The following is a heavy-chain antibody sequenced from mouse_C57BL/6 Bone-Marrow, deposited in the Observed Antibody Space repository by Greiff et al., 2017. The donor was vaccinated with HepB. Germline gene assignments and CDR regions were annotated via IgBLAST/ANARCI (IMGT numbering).Heavy chain of an antibody. CDR3: ARGLRHYFDY. Sequence: EVMLVESEGGLVQPGSSMKLSCTASGFTFSDYYMAWVRQVPEKGLEWVANINYDGSSTYYLDSLKSRFIISRDNAKNILYLQMSSLKSEDTATYYCARGLRHYFDYWGQGTTLTVSS. CDR2: INYDGSST. J-gene: IGHJ2*01. CDR1: GFTFSDYY. V-gene: IGHV5-16*01. D-gene: IGHD2-4*01.